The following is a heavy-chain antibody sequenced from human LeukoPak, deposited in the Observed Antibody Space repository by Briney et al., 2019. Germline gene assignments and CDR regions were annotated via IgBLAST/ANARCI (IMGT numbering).Heavy chain of an antibody. CDR3: ARGVYSSSSSPDY. Sequence: GGSLRLSCAASGFTFSSYSMNWVRQAPGKGLEWVSSISSSSSYIYHADSVKGRFTISRDNAKNSLYLQMNSLRAEDTAVYYCARGVYSSSSSPDYWGQGTLVTVSS. V-gene: IGHV3-21*01. D-gene: IGHD6-6*01. CDR2: ISSSSSYI. J-gene: IGHJ4*02. CDR1: GFTFSSYS.